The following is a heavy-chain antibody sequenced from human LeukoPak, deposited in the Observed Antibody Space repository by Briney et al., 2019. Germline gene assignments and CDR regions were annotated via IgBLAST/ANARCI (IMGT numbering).Heavy chain of an antibody. CDR1: GGAFSGYY. CDR2: INHSGST. CDR3: ARDGYSYGYTFDY. D-gene: IGHD5-18*01. Sequence: SETLSLTCAVYGGAFSGYYWSWIRQPPGKGLEWIGEINHSGSTKYNPSLKSRVTIPVDTSKNQFSLKLSSVTAADTAVYYCARDGYSYGYTFDYWGQGTLVTVSS. J-gene: IGHJ4*02. V-gene: IGHV4-34*01.